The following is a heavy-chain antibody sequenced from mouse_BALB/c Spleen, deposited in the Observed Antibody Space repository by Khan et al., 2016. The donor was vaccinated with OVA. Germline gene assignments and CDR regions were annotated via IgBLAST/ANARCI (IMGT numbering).Heavy chain of an antibody. D-gene: IGHD2-13*01. CDR1: GYTFSSYW. CDR2: ILPGSGST. Sequence: QVQLKQSGADLMKPGASVKISCKVAGYTFSSYWIEWIKQRPGHGLEWIGEILPGSGSTNCNEKFKGKATFTADTSSNTAYMQLSSLTSEDSAVYDCARVNSSNGNYFDYRGQGTTLTVSS. CDR3: ARVNSSNGNYFDY. J-gene: IGHJ2*01. V-gene: IGHV1-9*01.